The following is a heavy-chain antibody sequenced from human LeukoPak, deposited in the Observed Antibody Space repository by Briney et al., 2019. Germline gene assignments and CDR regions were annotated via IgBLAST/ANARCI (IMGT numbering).Heavy chain of an antibody. CDR3: ARHVGIVVVIQINWFDP. V-gene: IGHV4-39*01. Sequence: SETLSLTCTLSGASITSSCYYWGWLRQPPGKGLEWFGSIYYSGSTYYNPSLKSRGTISVDTSKNQFSLKLSSVTAADTAVYYCARHVGIVVVIQINWFDPWGQGTLVTVSS. J-gene: IGHJ5*02. CDR2: IYYSGST. D-gene: IGHD3-22*01. CDR1: GASITSSCYY.